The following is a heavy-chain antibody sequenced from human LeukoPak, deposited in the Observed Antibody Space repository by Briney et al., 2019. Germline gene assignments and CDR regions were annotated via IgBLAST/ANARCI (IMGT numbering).Heavy chain of an antibody. J-gene: IGHJ5*02. D-gene: IGHD2-2*01. V-gene: IGHV4-34*01. Sequence: SETLSLTCAVYGGSFSGYYWSWIRQPPGKGLEWIGEINHSGSTNYNPSLKSRVTISVDTSKNQFSLKLSSVTAADTAVYYCARMYQLLQKSNWFDPWCQGTLVTVSS. CDR2: INHSGST. CDR1: GGSFSGYY. CDR3: ARMYQLLQKSNWFDP.